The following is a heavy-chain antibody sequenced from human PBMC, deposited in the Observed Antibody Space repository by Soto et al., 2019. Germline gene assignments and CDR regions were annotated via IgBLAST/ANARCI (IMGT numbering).Heavy chain of an antibody. CDR2: INAGNGNT. J-gene: IGHJ4*02. CDR1: GYTFTSYA. D-gene: IGHD2-15*01. CDR3: ATLPPRIVVVVLPIPS. V-gene: IGHV1-3*01. Sequence: GASVKVSCKASGYTFTSYAMHWVRQAPGQRLEWMGWINAGNGNTKYSQKFQGRVTITRDTSASTAYMELSSLRSEDTAVYYCATLPPRIVVVVLPIPSWGQGTLVTVSS.